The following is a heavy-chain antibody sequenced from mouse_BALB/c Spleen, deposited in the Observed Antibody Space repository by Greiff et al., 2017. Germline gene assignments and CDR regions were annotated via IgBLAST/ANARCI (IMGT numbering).Heavy chain of an antibody. J-gene: IGHJ4*01. Sequence: QVQLKRSGPELVKPGASVKISCKASGYAFSSSWMNWVKQRPGQGLEWIGRIYPGDGDTNYNGKFKGKATLTADKSSSTAYMQLSSLTSVDSAVYFCARGDGYRYYAMDYWGQGTSVTVSS. V-gene: IGHV1-82*01. CDR3: ARGDGYRYYAMDY. CDR2: IYPGDGDT. CDR1: GYAFSSSW. D-gene: IGHD2-3*01.